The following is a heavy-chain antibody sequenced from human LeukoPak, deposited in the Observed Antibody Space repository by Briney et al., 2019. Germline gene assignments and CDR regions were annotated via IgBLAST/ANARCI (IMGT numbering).Heavy chain of an antibody. CDR3: ARSSESGDAFDI. Sequence: SQTLSLTCTVSGGSIGSGGYYWSWIRQPPGKGLEWIGYIYHSGSTYYNPSLKSRVTISVDRSKNQFSLKLSSVTAADTAVYYCARSSESGDAFDIWGQGTMVTVSS. J-gene: IGHJ3*02. CDR1: GGSIGSGGYY. CDR2: IYHSGST. V-gene: IGHV4-30-2*01.